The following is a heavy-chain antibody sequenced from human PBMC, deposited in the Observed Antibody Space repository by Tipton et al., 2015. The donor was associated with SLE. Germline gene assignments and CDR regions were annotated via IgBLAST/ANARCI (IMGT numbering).Heavy chain of an antibody. D-gene: IGHD1-1*01. Sequence: TLSLTCNVSGVSISSSYWIWVRQPAGRGLEWLAYRFHDGNINYNPSLKTRLTMSVDTSRDQFSLTLNSVTAADTGIYYCARGREWNWSPSYMDVWGKGTTVTVSS. CDR2: RFHDGNI. J-gene: IGHJ6*03. CDR1: GVSISSSY. V-gene: IGHV4-59*01. CDR3: ARGREWNWSPSYMDV.